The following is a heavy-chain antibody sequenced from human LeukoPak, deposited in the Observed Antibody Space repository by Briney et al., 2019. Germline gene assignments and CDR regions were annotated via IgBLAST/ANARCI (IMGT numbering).Heavy chain of an antibody. CDR3: AKIDSSGYYGSDY. Sequence: GGSLRLSCAASGFTFSSHSMNWVRQAPGKGLEWVSYMSSSSSTIYYADSVKGRFTISRDNAKNSLYLQMNSLRAEDTAVYYCAKIDSSGYYGSDYWGQGTLVTVSS. CDR2: MSSSSSTI. V-gene: IGHV3-48*01. D-gene: IGHD3-22*01. J-gene: IGHJ4*02. CDR1: GFTFSSHS.